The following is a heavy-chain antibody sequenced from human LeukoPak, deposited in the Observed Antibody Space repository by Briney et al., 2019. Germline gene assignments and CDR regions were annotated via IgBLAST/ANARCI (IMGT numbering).Heavy chain of an antibody. V-gene: IGHV3-66*02. CDR1: GFTVSSNY. CDR3: AREATGGSYDY. D-gene: IGHD3-16*01. Sequence: GGFLRLSCAASGFTVSSNYMSWVRQAPGKGLEWVSVIYSGGGTYYADSVKGRFTISRDNSKNTLYLQMNSLRAEDTAVYYCAREATGGSYDYWGQGTLVTVSS. J-gene: IGHJ4*02. CDR2: IYSGGGT.